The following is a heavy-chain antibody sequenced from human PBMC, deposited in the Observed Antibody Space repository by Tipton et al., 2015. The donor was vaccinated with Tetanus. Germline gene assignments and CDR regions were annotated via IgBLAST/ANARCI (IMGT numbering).Heavy chain of an antibody. CDR2: IYHSGST. D-gene: IGHD3-9*01. V-gene: IGHV4-30-2*01. CDR3: ARGGFDWLYYFDY. Sequence: TLSLTCAVSGGSISSGGYSWSWIRQPPGKGLEWIGYIYHSGSTYYNPSLKSRVTISVDRSKNQFSLKLSPVTAADTAVYYCARGGFDWLYYFDYWGQGTLVTVSS. J-gene: IGHJ4*02. CDR1: GGSISSGGYS.